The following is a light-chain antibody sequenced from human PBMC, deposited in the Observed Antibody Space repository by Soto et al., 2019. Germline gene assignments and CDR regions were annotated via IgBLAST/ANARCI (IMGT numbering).Light chain of an antibody. Sequence: IAITQSPASLSVSPGTLASLSCRVAQSTSNSYLAWYQQKPGQAPRLLIYRASSRATGIPDRFRGRGSGTEFALTITHPQAEDSAVYHCHQYSNPFRTFGQGTKVDIK. CDR3: HQYSNPFRT. CDR1: QSTSNSY. V-gene: IGKV3D-7*01. J-gene: IGKJ1*01. CDR2: RAS.